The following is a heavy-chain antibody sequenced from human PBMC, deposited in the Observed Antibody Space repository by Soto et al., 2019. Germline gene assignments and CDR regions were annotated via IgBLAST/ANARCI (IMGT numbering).Heavy chain of an antibody. Sequence: EVHLVESGGDLVQPGGSLSLSCAASGFTFSAYWMQWVRQAPGKGLEWVAIIKQDGSEKYYVDSVTGRFTISRDNAKNSLYLQMSSLRAEDTAMYYCVGSRGWLFDYWGQGTLVTVSS. CDR2: IKQDGSEK. V-gene: IGHV3-7*05. CDR3: VGSRGWLFDY. J-gene: IGHJ4*02. D-gene: IGHD6-19*01. CDR1: GFTFSAYW.